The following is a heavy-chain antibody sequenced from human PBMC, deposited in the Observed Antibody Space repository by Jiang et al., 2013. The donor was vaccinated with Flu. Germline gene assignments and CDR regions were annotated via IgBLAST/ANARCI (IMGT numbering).Heavy chain of an antibody. CDR1: GGSLSGYS. D-gene: IGHD3-22*01. CDR3: ARGRGNYYDSRGFGY. V-gene: IGHV4-34*01. J-gene: IGHJ4*02. CDR2: INHSGST. Sequence: LLKPSETLSLTCAIYGGSLSGYSWSWIRQPPGKGLEWIGEINHSGSTNYNPSLKSRVTISVDTSKNQFSLKLSSVTAADTAVYYCARGRGNYYDSRGFGYWGQGTLVTVSS.